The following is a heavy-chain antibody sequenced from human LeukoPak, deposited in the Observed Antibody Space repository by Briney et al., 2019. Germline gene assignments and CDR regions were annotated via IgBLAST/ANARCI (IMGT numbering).Heavy chain of an antibody. Sequence: SETLSLTCTVSGGSVSSSSYNWGWIRQPPGKGLEWIGSIYYSGSTYYNPSLKSRVTISVDTSKNQFSLKLSSVTAADTAVYYCARRLGFIQLWLNSWFDPWGQGTLVTVSS. CDR1: GGSVSSSSYN. CDR2: IYYSGST. D-gene: IGHD5-18*01. J-gene: IGHJ5*02. V-gene: IGHV4-39*07. CDR3: ARRLGFIQLWLNSWFDP.